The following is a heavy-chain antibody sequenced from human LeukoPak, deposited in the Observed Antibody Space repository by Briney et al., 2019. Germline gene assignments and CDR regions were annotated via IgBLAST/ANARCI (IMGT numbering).Heavy chain of an antibody. CDR2: ISSSSSTI. CDR3: ARGSPGIAAAGEYGMDV. V-gene: IGHV3-48*01. D-gene: IGHD6-13*01. Sequence: PGGSLRLSCAASGFTFSTYSMNWVRQAPGKGLEWVSYISSSSSTIYYADSAKGRFTISRENAKNSLYLQMNSLRAGDTAVYYCARGSPGIAAAGEYGMDVWGQGTTVTVSS. CDR1: GFTFSTYS. J-gene: IGHJ6*02.